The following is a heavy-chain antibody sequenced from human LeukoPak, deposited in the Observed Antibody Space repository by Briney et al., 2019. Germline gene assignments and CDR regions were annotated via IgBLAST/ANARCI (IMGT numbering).Heavy chain of an antibody. Sequence: SETLSLTCTVSGGSISSGDYYWSWIRQPPGKGLEWIGYIYYSGSTYYNPSLKSRVTISVDTSKNQFSLKLSSVTAADTAVYYCARTASGYDSRDASDIWGQGTMVTVSS. CDR3: ARTASGYDSRDASDI. CDR1: GGSISSGDYY. CDR2: IYYSGST. D-gene: IGHD5-12*01. J-gene: IGHJ3*02. V-gene: IGHV4-30-4*01.